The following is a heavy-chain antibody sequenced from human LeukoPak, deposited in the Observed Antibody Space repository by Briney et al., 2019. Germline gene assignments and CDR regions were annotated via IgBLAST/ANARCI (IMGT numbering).Heavy chain of an antibody. CDR2: ISSSSSYI. Sequence: PGGSLRLSCAASGFTFSKFAMSWVRQAPGKGLEWVSSISSSSSYIYYADSVKGRFTISRDNAKNSLYLQMNSLRAEDTAVYYCASEAGFDWNWGQGTLVTVSS. J-gene: IGHJ4*02. CDR1: GFTFSKFA. D-gene: IGHD3-9*01. V-gene: IGHV3-21*06. CDR3: ASEAGFDWN.